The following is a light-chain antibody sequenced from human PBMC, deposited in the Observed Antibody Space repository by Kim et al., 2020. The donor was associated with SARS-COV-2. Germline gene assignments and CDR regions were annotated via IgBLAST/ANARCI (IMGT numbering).Light chain of an antibody. CDR1: QSVSSN. CDR3: QQYKHWPPYT. J-gene: IGKJ2*01. V-gene: IGKV3-15*01. Sequence: EIVMTQSPATLSVSPGERATLSCRASQSVSSNLAWYQQKPGQAPRLLIYGASTRATGIAARFSGSGSGTEFTLTISSLQSEDFAVYYCQQYKHWPPYTFGQGTKLE. CDR2: GAS.